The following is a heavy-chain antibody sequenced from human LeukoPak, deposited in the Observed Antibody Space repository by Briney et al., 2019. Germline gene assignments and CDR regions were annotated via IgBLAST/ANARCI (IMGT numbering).Heavy chain of an antibody. V-gene: IGHV3-23*01. CDR3: AKRPNTVMVFDD. Sequence: GGSLRLSCAASGFTFSSYAMSWVRQAPGKGREWVSGISGSGGSTYYADSVRGRFTISRDNSKNTLYLQMDSLRAEDTAVYYCAKRPNTVMVFDDWGQGTLVTVSS. CDR2: ISGSGGST. J-gene: IGHJ4*02. D-gene: IGHD5-18*01. CDR1: GFTFSSYA.